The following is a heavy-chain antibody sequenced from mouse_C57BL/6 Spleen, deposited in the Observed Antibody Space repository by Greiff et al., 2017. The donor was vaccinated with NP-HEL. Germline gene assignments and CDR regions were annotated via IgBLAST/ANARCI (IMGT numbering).Heavy chain of an antibody. J-gene: IGHJ4*01. D-gene: IGHD1-1*01. V-gene: IGHV1-80*01. CDR2: IYPGDGDT. CDR3: AREDTTVYAMDY. Sequence: VQLQQSGAELVKPGASVKISCKASGYAFSSYWMNWVKQRPGKGLEWIGQIYPGDGDTNYNGKFKGKATLTADKSSSTAYMQLSSLTSEDSAVYFWAREDTTVYAMDYWGQGTSVTVSS. CDR1: GYAFSSYW.